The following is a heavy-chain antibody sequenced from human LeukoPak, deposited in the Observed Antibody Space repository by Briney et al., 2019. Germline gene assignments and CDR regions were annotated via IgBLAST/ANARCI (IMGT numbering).Heavy chain of an antibody. CDR1: GGSISSYY. V-gene: IGHV4-59*01. CDR2: IYYGGST. D-gene: IGHD2-21*02. CDR3: AAHGAYCGGDCYSDY. J-gene: IGHJ4*02. Sequence: PSETLSLTCTVSGGSISSYYWSWIRQPPGKGLEWIGYIYYGGSTNYNPSLKSRVTISVDTSKNQFSLKLSSVTAADTAVYYCAAHGAYCGGDCYSDYWGQGTLVTVSS.